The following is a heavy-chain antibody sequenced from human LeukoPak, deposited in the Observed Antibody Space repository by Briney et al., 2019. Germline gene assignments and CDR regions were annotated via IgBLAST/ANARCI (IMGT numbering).Heavy chain of an antibody. D-gene: IGHD4-17*01. V-gene: IGHV3-53*01. Sequence: GRSLRLSCAASGFTFNTYAMHWVRQAPGKGLEWVSVIYSGGSTYYADSVKGRFTISRDNSKNTLYLQMNSLRAEDTAVYYCVRGDYGDYTLFDYWGQGTLVTVSS. CDR1: GFTFNTYA. CDR3: VRGDYGDYTLFDY. CDR2: IYSGGST. J-gene: IGHJ4*02.